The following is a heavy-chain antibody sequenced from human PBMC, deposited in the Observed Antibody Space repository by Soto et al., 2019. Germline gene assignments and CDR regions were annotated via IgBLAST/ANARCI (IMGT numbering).Heavy chain of an antibody. J-gene: IGHJ4*02. CDR1: GFSLTTTSMG. CDR3: AHAGDYDLLSFDH. D-gene: IGHD4-17*01. CDR2: IYWDDDQ. V-gene: IGHV2-5*08. Sequence: QITLKESGPPLVRPAQTLTLTCAFSGFSLTTTSMGVTWIRQPPGKALEWLALIYWDDDQRYSPSLKDRLITSKDTSRSRVVLTISNMTPEHTGTYFCAHAGDYDLLSFDHWGPGTLVTVSS.